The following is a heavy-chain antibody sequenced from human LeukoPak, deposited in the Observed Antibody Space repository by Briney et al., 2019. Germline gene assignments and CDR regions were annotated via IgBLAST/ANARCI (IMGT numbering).Heavy chain of an antibody. D-gene: IGHD5-12*01. V-gene: IGHV3-33*01. J-gene: IGHJ6*02. CDR3: ARAGYGAGNYYYYGMDV. CDR2: IWYDGSDK. CDR1: GFTFSIFA. Sequence: GGSLRLSCAASGFTFSIFAMHWVRQAPGKGLEWVAVIWYDGSDKYYADSVKGRFTISRDNSKNTLYLQMNSLRAEDTAVYYCARAGYGAGNYYYYGMDVWGQGTAVTVSS.